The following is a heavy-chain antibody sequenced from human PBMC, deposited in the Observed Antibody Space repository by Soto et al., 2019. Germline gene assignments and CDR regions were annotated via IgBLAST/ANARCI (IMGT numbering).Heavy chain of an antibody. D-gene: IGHD6-13*01. J-gene: IGHJ4*02. V-gene: IGHV4-59*02. CDR3: ARYNAASGTYYFDY. CDR1: GDSVSGNY. CDR2: MYYSGGA. Sequence: SETLSLTCTVSGDSVSGNYWSWIRQPPGKQLEWIGYMYYSGGANYNPSLKSRVTMSVDTSMNQFSLSLSSATAAATAMYYCARYNAASGTYYFDYWGQGALVTVSS.